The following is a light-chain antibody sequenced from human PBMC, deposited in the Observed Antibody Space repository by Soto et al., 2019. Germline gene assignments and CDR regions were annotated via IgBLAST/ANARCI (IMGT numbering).Light chain of an antibody. J-gene: IGKJ5*01. Sequence: EIVMTQSPATLSVSPGERATLSCRASQSVSSNLAWYQQKPGQAPRLLIYGASTSATGIPARFSGSGSGTEFTLTISSLQSEDFAVYYCQQYSNWPPITFGQGTRLEIK. CDR1: QSVSSN. CDR3: QQYSNWPPIT. CDR2: GAS. V-gene: IGKV3-15*01.